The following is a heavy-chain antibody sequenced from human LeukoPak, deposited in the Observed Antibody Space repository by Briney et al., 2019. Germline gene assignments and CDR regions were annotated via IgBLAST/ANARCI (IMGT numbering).Heavy chain of an antibody. CDR2: IGAAGAHT. D-gene: IGHD1-14*01. CDR3: ARELGGTKTGGFDI. CDR1: GFRFSYHD. J-gene: IGHJ3*02. Sequence: GGSLRLSCAASGFRFSYHDMHWVRQAPGKGLEFVSSIGAAGAHTFYADSVKGRFTISRDNFQSTMYLQMDGLRPEDSAVYYCARELGGTKTGGFDIWGQGSVVTVSS. V-gene: IGHV3-64*02.